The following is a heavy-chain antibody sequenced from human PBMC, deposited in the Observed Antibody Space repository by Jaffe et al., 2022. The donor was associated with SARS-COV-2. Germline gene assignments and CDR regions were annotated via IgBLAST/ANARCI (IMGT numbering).Heavy chain of an antibody. Sequence: EVQLVESGGGLVQPGRSLRLSCTASGFSFDDYAMHWVRQAPGKGLEWVSGISGNSGTIAYADSLKGRFTISRDNAKSSLYLQMDTLRPEDTALYYCVKVGARRDLKYHFDYWGQGILVTVSS. D-gene: IGHD3-16*01. CDR3: VKVGARRDLKYHFDY. J-gene: IGHJ4*02. CDR2: ISGNSGTI. V-gene: IGHV3-9*01. CDR1: GFSFDDYA.